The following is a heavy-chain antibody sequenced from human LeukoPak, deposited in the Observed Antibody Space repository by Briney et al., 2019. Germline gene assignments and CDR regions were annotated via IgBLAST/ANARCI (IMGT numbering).Heavy chain of an antibody. CDR1: GYTFTSYY. Sequence: ASVKVSCKASGYTFTSYYMHWVRQAPGQGLEWMGWISAYNGNTNYAQKLQGRVTMTTDTSTSTAYMELRSLRSDDTAVYYCASDKAGYSYGSPFDYWGQGTLVTVSS. J-gene: IGHJ4*02. CDR3: ASDKAGYSYGSPFDY. D-gene: IGHD5-18*01. CDR2: ISAYNGNT. V-gene: IGHV1-18*04.